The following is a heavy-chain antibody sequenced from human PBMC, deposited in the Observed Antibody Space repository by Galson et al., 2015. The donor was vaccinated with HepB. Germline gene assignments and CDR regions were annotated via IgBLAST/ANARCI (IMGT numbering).Heavy chain of an antibody. Sequence: SVKVSCKASGSTFTGYYMHWVRQAPGQGLEWMGWINPNSGGTNYAQEFQGRVTMTRDTSISTAYMELSRLISDDTAVYYCARDSGYCSSTSCYKGWLVSWGQGTLVTVSS. J-gene: IGHJ5*01. D-gene: IGHD2-2*02. CDR1: GSTFTGYY. CDR2: INPNSGGT. V-gene: IGHV1-2*02. CDR3: ARDSGYCSSTSCYKGWLVS.